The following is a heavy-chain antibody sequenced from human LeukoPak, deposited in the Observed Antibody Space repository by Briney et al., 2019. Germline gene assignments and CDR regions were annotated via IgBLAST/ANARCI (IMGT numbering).Heavy chain of an antibody. J-gene: IGHJ4*02. CDR1: RLNFDDSD. CDR3: AKESGKFDY. CDR2: ISADGSST. V-gene: IGHV3-43*02. Sequence: PGGTLRLFCVASRLNFDDSDMHWVRQAPGKGLEWLSLISADGSSTFSADSVKGRFSISRDNSKNSLDLQMNSLRSEDTAMYYCAKESGKFDYWGQGTLVAVSS.